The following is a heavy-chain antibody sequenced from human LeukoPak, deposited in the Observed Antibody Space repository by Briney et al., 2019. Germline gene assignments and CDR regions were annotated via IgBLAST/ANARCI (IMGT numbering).Heavy chain of an antibody. CDR1: GGSISSSNYY. J-gene: IGHJ3*02. CDR3: AREDSGISDNAFDI. D-gene: IGHD1-26*01. Sequence: SETLSLTCTVSGGSISSSNYYWGWIRQPPGKGLEWVGSVYYTGSTYHNPSLKSGVTMSIGPSRNQFSLKLSSVTAADTAMYYCAREDSGISDNAFDIWGQGTMVTISS. V-gene: IGHV4-39*07. CDR2: VYYTGST.